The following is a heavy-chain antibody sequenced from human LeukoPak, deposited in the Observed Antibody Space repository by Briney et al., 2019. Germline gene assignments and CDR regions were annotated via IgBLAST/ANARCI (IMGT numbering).Heavy chain of an antibody. CDR2: IKQDGSEK. D-gene: IGHD2-15*01. CDR1: GFTFNNYW. Sequence: GGSLRLSCAASGFTFNNYWMNWVRQAPGKGLEWVANIKQDGSEKYYVDSVKGRFTISRDNAKNSLYLQMNSLRAEDTAVYYCAKVALGYCSGSSCYYFDYGGQGTLVTVSS. CDR3: AKVALGYCSGSSCYYFDY. V-gene: IGHV3-7*05. J-gene: IGHJ4*02.